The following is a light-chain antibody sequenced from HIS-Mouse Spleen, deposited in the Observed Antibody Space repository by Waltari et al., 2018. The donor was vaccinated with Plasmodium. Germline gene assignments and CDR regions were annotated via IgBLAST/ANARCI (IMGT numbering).Light chain of an antibody. V-gene: IGLV2-23*01. Sequence: QSALTQPASVSGSPGQSITISCTGTSSDVGSYNLVSWYQQHPGKAPELMIYEGSKRPSGVANAFSGSKSGNTASLTISGLQAEDEADYYCCSYAGSSTNWVFGGGTKLTVL. CDR3: CSYAGSSTNWV. CDR2: EGS. J-gene: IGLJ3*02. CDR1: SSDVGSYNL.